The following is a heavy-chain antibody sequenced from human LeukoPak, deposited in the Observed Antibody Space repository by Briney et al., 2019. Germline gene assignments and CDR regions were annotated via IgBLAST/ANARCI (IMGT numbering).Heavy chain of an antibody. CDR3: AKSDRNYYDSSGYYGSYYYYGMDV. V-gene: IGHV3-30*18. CDR1: GFTFSSYG. J-gene: IGHJ6*02. CDR2: ISYDGSNK. D-gene: IGHD3-22*01. Sequence: PGGSLRLSCAASGFTFSSYGMHWVRQAPGKGLEWVAVISYDGSNKYYADSVKGRFTISRDNSKNTLYLQMNSLRAEDTAVYYCAKSDRNYYDSSGYYGSYYYYGMDVWGQGATVTVSS.